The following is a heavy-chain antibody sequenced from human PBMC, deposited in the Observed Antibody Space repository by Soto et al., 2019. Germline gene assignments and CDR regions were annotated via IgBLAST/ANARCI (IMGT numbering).Heavy chain of an antibody. Sequence: SETLSLTCTVSGGSISSSSYYWGWIRQPPGKGLEWIGSIYYSGSTYYNPSPKSRVTISVDTSKNQFSLKLSSVTAADTAVYYCARALYYDFWSGYFWDYWGQGTLVTVSS. V-gene: IGHV4-39*01. CDR2: IYYSGST. CDR1: GGSISSSSYY. CDR3: ARALYYDFWSGYFWDY. J-gene: IGHJ4*02. D-gene: IGHD3-3*01.